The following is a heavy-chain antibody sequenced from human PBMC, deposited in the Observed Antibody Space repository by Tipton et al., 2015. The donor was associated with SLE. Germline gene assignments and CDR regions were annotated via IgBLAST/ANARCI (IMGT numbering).Heavy chain of an antibody. V-gene: IGHV1-18*01. CDR3: ARTPLGGNDY. D-gene: IGHD2-15*01. Sequence: QSGPEVKKAGASVKASCKASGYSFTTYGISWVRQAPGQGLEWMGWINVNTGNTKYSQKFQGRVTVTTDTSARTAYMELRSLRSDDTATYYCARTPLGGNDYWGQGTRVIVSS. J-gene: IGHJ4*02. CDR1: GYSFTTYG. CDR2: INVNTGNT.